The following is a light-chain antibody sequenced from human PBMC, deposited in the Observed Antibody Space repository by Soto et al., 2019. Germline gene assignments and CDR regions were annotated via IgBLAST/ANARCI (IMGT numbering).Light chain of an antibody. CDR1: SSDVGNSDY. CDR3: ISFTTRATYV. V-gene: IGLV2-14*01. CDR2: DVS. J-gene: IGLJ1*01. Sequence: QPVLTQPASVSGSPGQSITISCTGTSSDVGNSDYVSWYQQHPGKVPKLMIYDVSNRPSGVSNRFSGSKSGNTASLTISGLQAEDEADYYCISFTTRATYVFGNGTKVTVL.